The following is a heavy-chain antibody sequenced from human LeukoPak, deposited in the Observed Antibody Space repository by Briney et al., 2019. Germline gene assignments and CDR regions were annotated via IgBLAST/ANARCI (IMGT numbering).Heavy chain of an antibody. Sequence: SETLSLTCAVYGGSFSGYYWSWIRQPPGKGLEWIGEINHSGSTNYNPSLKSRVTISVDTSKNQFSLKLSSVTAADTAVYYCARGFYSNPDYWGQGTLVTVSS. CDR2: INHSGST. D-gene: IGHD4-11*01. J-gene: IGHJ4*02. V-gene: IGHV4-34*01. CDR3: ARGFYSNPDY. CDR1: GGSFSGYY.